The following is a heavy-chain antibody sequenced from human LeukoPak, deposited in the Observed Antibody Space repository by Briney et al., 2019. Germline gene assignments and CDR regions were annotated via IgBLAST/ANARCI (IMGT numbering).Heavy chain of an antibody. CDR2: IIPIFGTA. CDR3: ARSGYSGRRGYYYYYMDV. D-gene: IGHD5-12*01. V-gene: IGHV1-69*13. CDR1: GGTFSSYA. J-gene: IGHJ6*03. Sequence: ASVKVSCKASGGTFSSYAISWVRQAPGQGLEWMGGIIPIFGTANYAQKFQGRVTITADESTSTAYMELSSLRSEDTAVYYCARSGYSGRRGYYYYYMDVWGKGTTVTISS.